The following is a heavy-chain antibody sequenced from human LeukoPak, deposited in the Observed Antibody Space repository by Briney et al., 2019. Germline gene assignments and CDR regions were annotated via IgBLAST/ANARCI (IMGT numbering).Heavy chain of an antibody. J-gene: IGHJ5*02. Sequence: GGSLRLSCAASGFTFSSYWMSWVRQAPGKGLEWVANIKQDGSEKYYVDSVNGRFTISRDNAENSLFLQMNSLRAEDTAVYYCASFGGYCSSTSCYNYFGPWGQGTLVTVSS. CDR1: GFTFSSYW. CDR2: IKQDGSEK. D-gene: IGHD2-2*01. CDR3: ASFGGYCSSTSCYNYFGP. V-gene: IGHV3-7*01.